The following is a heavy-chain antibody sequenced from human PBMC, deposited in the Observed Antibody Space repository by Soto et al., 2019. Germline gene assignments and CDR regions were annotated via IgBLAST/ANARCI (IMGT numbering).Heavy chain of an antibody. D-gene: IGHD6-13*01. CDR2: IIPIFGTA. Sequence: GASVKVSCKASGCTFSSYAISCVRRAPGQVLEWMGGIIPIFGTANYAQKFQGRVTITADKSTSTAYMELSSLRSEDTAVYYCARGIAAAGKRGYYYGMDVWGQGTTVTVSS. J-gene: IGHJ6*02. CDR3: ARGIAAAGKRGYYYGMDV. CDR1: GCTFSSYA. V-gene: IGHV1-69*06.